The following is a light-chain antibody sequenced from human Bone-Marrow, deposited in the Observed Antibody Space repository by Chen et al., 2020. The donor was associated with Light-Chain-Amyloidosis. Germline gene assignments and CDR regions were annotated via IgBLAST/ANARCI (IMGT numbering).Light chain of an antibody. CDR1: QSLVTSDGDIY. V-gene: IGKV2-30*01. Sequence: DVLMTQSPLFLPVTLGQLASISCTSSQSLVTSDGDIYLNWFLQRPGQSPRRLIYEVSKRDSGVPDRFSGSASGTHFTLEISRVETEDIGVYFCMQGTHWPFTFGPGTTVEI. CDR3: MQGTHWPFT. CDR2: EVS. J-gene: IGKJ3*01.